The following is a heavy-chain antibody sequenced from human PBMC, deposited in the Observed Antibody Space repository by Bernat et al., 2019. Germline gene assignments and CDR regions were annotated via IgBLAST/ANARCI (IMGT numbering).Heavy chain of an antibody. V-gene: IGHV3-23*04. CDR3: AKARYNSSWYGVDV. CDR1: GFTFSSYA. D-gene: IGHD6-13*01. CDR2: ISGSGGST. Sequence: EVQLVESGGGLVQPGGSLRLSCAASGFTFSSYAMSWVRQAPGKGLEWVSGISGSGGSTYYADAVKGRFTISRDNSKNTLYLQMNSLRAEDTAVYYCAKARYNSSWYGVDVWGQGTTVTVSS. J-gene: IGHJ6*02.